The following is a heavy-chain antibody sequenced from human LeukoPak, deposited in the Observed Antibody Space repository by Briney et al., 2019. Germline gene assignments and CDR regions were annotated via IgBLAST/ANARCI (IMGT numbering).Heavy chain of an antibody. CDR2: IYYSGST. CDR1: GGSVSSSAYY. D-gene: IGHD1-14*01. V-gene: IGHV4-39*07. Sequence: SETLSLTCTVSGGSVSSSAYYWGWIRQPPEKGLGWIGNIYYSGSTYYNPSLKSRVTISIDTFKKQFFFTQNSATGAETAVYYCARDGRFPPEVLPRYFDSSGQGTLVTVSS. CDR3: ARDGRFPPEVLPRYFDS. J-gene: IGHJ4*02.